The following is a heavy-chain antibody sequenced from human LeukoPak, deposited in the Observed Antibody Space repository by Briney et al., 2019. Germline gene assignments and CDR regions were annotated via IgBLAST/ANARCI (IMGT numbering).Heavy chain of an antibody. D-gene: IGHD6-19*01. J-gene: IGHJ4*02. V-gene: IGHV4-59*08. CDR3: ARGVAVAGIGY. Sequence: SETLSLTCTVSGGSISSYYWSWIRQPPGKGLEWIGEIYHSGSTNYNPSLKSRVTISVDTSKNQFSLKLSSVTAADTAVYYCARGVAVAGIGYWGQGTLSPSPQ. CDR1: GGSISSYY. CDR2: IYHSGST.